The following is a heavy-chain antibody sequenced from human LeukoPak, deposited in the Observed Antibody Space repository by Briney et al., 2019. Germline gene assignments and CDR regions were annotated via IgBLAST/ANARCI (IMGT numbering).Heavy chain of an antibody. CDR1: GGSISSYY. D-gene: IGHD6-13*01. CDR3: AVAYSSSWPPGWFDP. V-gene: IGHV4-59*12. Sequence: SETLSLTCTVSGGSISSYYWSWIRQPPGKGLEWIGYIYYSGSTNYNPSLKSRVTISVDTSKNQFSLKLSSVTAADTAVYYCAVAYSSSWPPGWFDPWGQGTLVTVSS. J-gene: IGHJ5*02. CDR2: IYYSGST.